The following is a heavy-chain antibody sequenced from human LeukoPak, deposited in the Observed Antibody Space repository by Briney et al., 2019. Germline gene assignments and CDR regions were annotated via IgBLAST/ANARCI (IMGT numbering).Heavy chain of an antibody. J-gene: IGHJ3*02. Sequence: SETLSLTCTVSGGSISSYYWSRIRQPAGKGLEWIGRIYTSGSTNYNPSLKSRVTMSVDTFKNQFSLKLSSVTAADTAVYYCAREGLLAAAIRRDAFDIWGQGTMVTVSS. V-gene: IGHV4-4*07. D-gene: IGHD6-13*01. CDR1: GGSISSYY. CDR2: IYTSGST. CDR3: AREGLLAAAIRRDAFDI.